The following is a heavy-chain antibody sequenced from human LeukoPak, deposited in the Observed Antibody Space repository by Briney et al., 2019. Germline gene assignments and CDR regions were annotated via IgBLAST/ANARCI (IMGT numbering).Heavy chain of an antibody. Sequence: PSETLSLTCAVYGGSFSGYYWSWIRQPPGKGLEWIGEINHSGGTKYNPSLKSRVTISVDTSKNQFSLKLSSVTAADTAMYYCARVSGYDWESFYDYWGQGSLVTVSS. CDR2: INHSGGT. V-gene: IGHV4-34*01. J-gene: IGHJ4*02. CDR3: ARVSGYDWESFYDY. D-gene: IGHD5-12*01. CDR1: GGSFSGYY.